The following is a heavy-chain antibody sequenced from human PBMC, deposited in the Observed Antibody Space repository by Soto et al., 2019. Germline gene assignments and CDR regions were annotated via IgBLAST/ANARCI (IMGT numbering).Heavy chain of an antibody. Sequence: SETLSLTCTVSGGSVSSGSYYWSWIRQPPGKGLEWIGYIYYSGSTNYNPSLKSRVTISVDTSKNQFSLKLSSVTAADTAVYYCARDTAAGTGWFDPWGQGTLVTVSS. CDR1: GGSVSSGSYY. D-gene: IGHD6-13*01. V-gene: IGHV4-61*01. CDR3: ARDTAAGTGWFDP. J-gene: IGHJ5*02. CDR2: IYYSGST.